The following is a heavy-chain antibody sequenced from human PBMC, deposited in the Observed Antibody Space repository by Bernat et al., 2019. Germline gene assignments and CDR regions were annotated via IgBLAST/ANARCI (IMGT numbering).Heavy chain of an antibody. CDR3: AKERYSSSSQQDSD. CDR2: ISGGGDRT. V-gene: IGHV3-23*01. CDR1: GFTFSSYD. D-gene: IGHD6-6*01. Sequence: EVQLLESGGGLVQPGGSLRLSCAASGFTFSSYDMIWVRQAPGKGLEWVSGISGGGDRTYDADSVKGRFTISRDNSKNTLSLQMNSLRAEDTAVYYCAKERYSSSSQQDSDWGQGTLVTVSS. J-gene: IGHJ4*02.